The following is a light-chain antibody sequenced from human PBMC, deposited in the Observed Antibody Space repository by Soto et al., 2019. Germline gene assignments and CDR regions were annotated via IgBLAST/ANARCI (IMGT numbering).Light chain of an antibody. CDR1: QRVGIN. CDR3: QQYDKWPLT. J-gene: IGKJ4*01. V-gene: IGKV3-15*01. CDR2: GAS. Sequence: EIVMTQSPATLSVSPGERATLSCRARQRVGINLALFQQKPGQAPRLLIYGASTRATGIPSRFSGSGSGTEFTLTISSLQSEDFAVYYCQQYDKWPLTFGGGTTVDIK.